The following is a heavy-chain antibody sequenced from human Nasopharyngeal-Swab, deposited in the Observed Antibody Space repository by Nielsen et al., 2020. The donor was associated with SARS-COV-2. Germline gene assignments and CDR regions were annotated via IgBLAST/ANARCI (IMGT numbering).Heavy chain of an antibody. Sequence: VRQAPGKGLEWVSAISGSGGSTYYADSVKGRFTISRDNSKNTLSLQMNSLRAEDTAVYYCAKAYYDFWSGYRLITGTTHFDYWGQGTLVTVSS. J-gene: IGHJ4*02. V-gene: IGHV3-23*01. CDR2: ISGSGGST. CDR3: AKAYYDFWSGYRLITGTTHFDY. D-gene: IGHD3-3*01.